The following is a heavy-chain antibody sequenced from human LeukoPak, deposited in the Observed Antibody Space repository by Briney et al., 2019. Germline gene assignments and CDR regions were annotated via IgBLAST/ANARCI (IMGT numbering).Heavy chain of an antibody. CDR1: GFTFSSYG. CDR2: ISYDGSNK. D-gene: IGHD3-3*01. CDR3: ARGKVSRFLEGAFDY. J-gene: IGHJ4*02. Sequence: GGSLRLSCAASGFTFSSYGMHWVRQAPGKGLEWVAVISYDGSNKYYADSVKGRFTISRDNSKNTLYLQMNSLRAEDTAVYYCARGKVSRFLEGAFDYWGQGTLVAVSS. V-gene: IGHV3-30*03.